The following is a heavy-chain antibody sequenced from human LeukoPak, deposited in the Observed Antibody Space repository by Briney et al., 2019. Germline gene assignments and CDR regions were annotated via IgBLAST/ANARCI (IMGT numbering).Heavy chain of an antibody. V-gene: IGHV3-21*01. CDR1: GFTFSSYS. Sequence: GGSLRLSCAASGFTFSSYSMNWVRQAPGKGLEWVSSISSSSSYIYYADSVKGRFTISRDNAENSLYLQMNSLRAEDTAVYYCARPPAPTRIYYDVLTGYSSNAFDIWGRGTMVTVSS. J-gene: IGHJ3*02. CDR2: ISSSSSYI. CDR3: ARPPAPTRIYYDVLTGYSSNAFDI. D-gene: IGHD3-9*01.